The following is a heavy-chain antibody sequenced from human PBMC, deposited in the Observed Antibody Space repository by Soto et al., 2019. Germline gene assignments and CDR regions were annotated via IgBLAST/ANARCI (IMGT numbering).Heavy chain of an antibody. J-gene: IGHJ5*01. Sequence: SVKVSCKASGYTFSGYHMHWVRQAPGQGLEWMGWINVYNGETNIAQKFQGRVAMTRDTSITTAYVELSRLRFDDTAVYFCAREGATRRPSRPAIGWLESWGQGTLVTVSS. CDR2: INVYNGET. CDR1: GYTFSGYH. D-gene: IGHD2-2*02. V-gene: IGHV1-2*02. CDR3: AREGATRRPSRPAIGWLES.